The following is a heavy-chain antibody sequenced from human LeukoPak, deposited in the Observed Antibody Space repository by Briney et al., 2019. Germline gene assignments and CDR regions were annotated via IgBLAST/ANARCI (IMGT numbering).Heavy chain of an antibody. D-gene: IGHD5-24*01. CDR1: GFTFSNYS. Sequence: GGSLRLSCAASGFTFSNYSMNWVRQAPGKGLEWVSSISSNSKYIYYADSVKGRFTISRDNAKNSLYLQMNSLRAEDTAVYYCAREMATVYFDYWGQGTLVTVSS. V-gene: IGHV3-21*01. CDR3: AREMATVYFDY. CDR2: ISSNSKYI. J-gene: IGHJ4*02.